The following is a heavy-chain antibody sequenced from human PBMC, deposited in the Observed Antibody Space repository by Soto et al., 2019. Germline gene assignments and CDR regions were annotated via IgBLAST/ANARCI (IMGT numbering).Heavy chain of an antibody. J-gene: IGHJ4*02. D-gene: IGHD3-22*01. Sequence: PGGSLRLSCAASGFTFSSYAMSWVRQAPGKGLEWVSAISGSGGSTYYADSVKGRFTISRDNSKNTLYLQMNSLRAEDTAVYYCAKGDYYDSSGHLDYWGQGTLVTVSS. CDR1: GFTFSSYA. CDR3: AKGDYYDSSGHLDY. CDR2: ISGSGGST. V-gene: IGHV3-23*01.